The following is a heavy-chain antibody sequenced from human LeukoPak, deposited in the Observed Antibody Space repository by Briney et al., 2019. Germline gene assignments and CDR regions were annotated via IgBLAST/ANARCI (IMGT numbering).Heavy chain of an antibody. Sequence: PGGALRLSCAASGFTFSSYAMSWLRQAPGKELEWVSTVSGSGETTYYADSVKGRFTTSRVKTKNTLYLQMNSVRAEDTAIYYCAQAPSVPAASEWGQGTLVTVSS. CDR3: AQAPSVPAASE. D-gene: IGHD2-2*01. V-gene: IGHV3-23*01. CDR2: VSGSGETT. CDR1: GFTFSSYA. J-gene: IGHJ4*02.